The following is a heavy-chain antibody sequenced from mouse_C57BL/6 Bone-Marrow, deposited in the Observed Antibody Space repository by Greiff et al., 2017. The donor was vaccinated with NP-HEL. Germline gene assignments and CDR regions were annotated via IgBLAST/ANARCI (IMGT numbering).Heavy chain of an antibody. CDR1: GYTFTSYW. V-gene: IGHV1-69*01. CDR2: IDPSDSYT. Sequence: VQLQQSGAELVMPGASVKLSCEASGYTFTSYWMHWVKQRPGQGLEWIGEIDPSDSYTNYNQKFKGKSTLTVDKSSSTAYMQLSSLTSEDSAVYYCARGDYYGSSYGYWGQGTTLTVSS. D-gene: IGHD1-1*01. CDR3: ARGDYYGSSYGY. J-gene: IGHJ2*01.